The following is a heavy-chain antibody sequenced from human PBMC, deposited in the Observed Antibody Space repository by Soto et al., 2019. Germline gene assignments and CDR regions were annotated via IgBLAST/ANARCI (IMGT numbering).Heavy chain of an antibody. J-gene: IGHJ5*02. V-gene: IGHV1-69*01. D-gene: IGHD3-3*01. CDR3: ARVLRFLEWQNWFDP. Sequence: QVQLVQSGAEVKKPGSSVKVSCKASGGTFSSYATSWVRQAPGQGLEWMGGIIPIFGTANYAQKFQGRVTITADESTSTAYMELSSLRSEDTAVYYCARVLRFLEWQNWFDPWGQGTLVTVSS. CDR1: GGTFSSYA. CDR2: IIPIFGTA.